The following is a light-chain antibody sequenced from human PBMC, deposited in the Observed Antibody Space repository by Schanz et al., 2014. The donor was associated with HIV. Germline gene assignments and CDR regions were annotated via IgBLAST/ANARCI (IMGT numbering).Light chain of an antibody. CDR2: SNN. J-gene: IGLJ2*01. CDR3: GAWDSSLSGGL. V-gene: IGLV1-44*01. Sequence: QSVLTQPPSASGTPGQRVTISCSGGTSNIGSNTVNWYQQLPGTAPKLLIYSNNQRPSGIPDRFSASKSGTSASLDITGLQTGDEADYYCGAWDSSLSGGLFGGGTKLTVL. CDR1: TSNIGSNT.